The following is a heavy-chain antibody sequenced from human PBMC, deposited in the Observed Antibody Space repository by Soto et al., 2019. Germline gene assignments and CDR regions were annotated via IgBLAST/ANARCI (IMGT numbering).Heavy chain of an antibody. CDR2: FDPEDDET. Sequence: GASVKVSCKVSGYTLTELSMHWVRQAPGKGLEWMGGFDPEDDETIYAQKFQGRVTMTEDTSTDTAYMELSSLRSEDTAVYYCATYSARAHIALNRRFDYWGQGTLVTVSS. CDR3: ATYSARAHIALNRRFDY. D-gene: IGHD2-21*01. J-gene: IGHJ4*02. V-gene: IGHV1-24*01. CDR1: GYTLTELS.